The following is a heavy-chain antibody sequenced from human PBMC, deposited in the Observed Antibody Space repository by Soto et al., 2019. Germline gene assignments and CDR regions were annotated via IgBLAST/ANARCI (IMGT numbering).Heavy chain of an antibody. Sequence: QVQLVQSGAEVKKPGASVKVSCKASGYTFTSYDINWVRQATGQGLGGMGWMNPNSGNTVYAQKFQGRVTMTRNTSISTAYMELSSLRSEDTAVYYCARGHSSSWYVCDYWGQGTLVTVSS. V-gene: IGHV1-8*01. CDR3: ARGHSSSWYVCDY. J-gene: IGHJ4*02. CDR1: GYTFTSYD. CDR2: MNPNSGNT. D-gene: IGHD6-13*01.